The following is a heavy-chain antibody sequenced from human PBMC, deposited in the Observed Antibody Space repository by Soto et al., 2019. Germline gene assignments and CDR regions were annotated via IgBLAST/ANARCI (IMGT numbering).Heavy chain of an antibody. Sequence: SETLSLTCTVSGGSISSGGYYWSWIRQNPGKGLEWIGYIYYSGSTYYNPFLKSRVTVSVDTSKNQFSLKLRSVTATAKDVYCCAIFPPLGYCSSTSPSPCAFDIWGQGTMVTVSS. CDR2: IYYSGST. J-gene: IGHJ3*02. CDR3: AIFPPLGYCSSTSPSPCAFDI. V-gene: IGHV4-31*03. CDR1: GGSISSGGYY. D-gene: IGHD2-2*01.